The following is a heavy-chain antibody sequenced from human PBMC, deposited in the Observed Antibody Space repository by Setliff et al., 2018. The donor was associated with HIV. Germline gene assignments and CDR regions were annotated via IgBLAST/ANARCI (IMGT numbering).Heavy chain of an antibody. CDR1: GDSISSGRYF. V-gene: IGHV4-30-2*01. D-gene: IGHD3-22*01. J-gene: IGHJ4*02. Sequence: PSETLSLTCNVSGDSISSGRYFWTWIRQPPGKGLEWIGYIYHSGSTYYNPSLKSRVTISVDRSENQFSLKLTSVTAADTAVYYCARGRINYYDSSAYSFDYWGQGTLVTVSS. CDR2: IYHSGST. CDR3: ARGRINYYDSSAYSFDY.